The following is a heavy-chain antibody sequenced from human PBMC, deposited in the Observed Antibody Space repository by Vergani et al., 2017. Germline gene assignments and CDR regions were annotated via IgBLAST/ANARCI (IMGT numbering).Heavy chain of an antibody. CDR1: GFTFDDYA. D-gene: IGHD6-13*01. Sequence: EVQLVESGGGLVQPGRSLRLSCAASGFTFDDYAMHWVRQAPGKGLEWVSGINWNSDSIAYADSVKGRFTISRDNAKNSLYLQMNSLRAEDTALYYCVKDIAAAGNYWYCDLWGRGTLVTVPS. J-gene: IGHJ2*01. V-gene: IGHV3-9*01. CDR3: VKDIAAAGNYWYCDL. CDR2: INWNSDSI.